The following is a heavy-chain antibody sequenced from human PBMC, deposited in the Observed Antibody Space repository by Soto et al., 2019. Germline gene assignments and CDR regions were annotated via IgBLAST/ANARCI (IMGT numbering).Heavy chain of an antibody. CDR2: INHSGST. D-gene: IGHD6-6*01. Sequence: QVQLQQWGAGLLKPSETLSLTCAVYGGSFSGYYWSWIRQPPGKGLEWIGEINHSGSTNYNPSLKSRVTISVDTSKNQFSLKLSSVTAADTAVYYCARGSPALAARPGHNYYYYYYMDVWGKGTTVTVSS. CDR1: GGSFSGYY. V-gene: IGHV4-34*01. J-gene: IGHJ6*03. CDR3: ARGSPALAARPGHNYYYYYYMDV.